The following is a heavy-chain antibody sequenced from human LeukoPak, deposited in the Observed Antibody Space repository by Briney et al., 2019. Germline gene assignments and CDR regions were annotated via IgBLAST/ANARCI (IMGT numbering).Heavy chain of an antibody. CDR2: INPNSGGT. D-gene: IGHD5-24*01. CDR3: ARESVGRWLPEGGIGY. J-gene: IGHJ4*02. Sequence: GASVKVSCKASGYTFTGYYMHWVRQAPGQGLEWMGWINPNSGGTNYAQKFQGRVTMTRDTSISTAYMELSRLRSDDTAVYYCARESVGRWLPEGGIGYWGQGTLVTVSS. CDR1: GYTFTGYY. V-gene: IGHV1-2*02.